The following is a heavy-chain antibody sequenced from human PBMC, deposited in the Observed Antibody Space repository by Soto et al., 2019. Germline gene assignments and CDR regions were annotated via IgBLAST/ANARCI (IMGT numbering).Heavy chain of an antibody. D-gene: IGHD4-17*01. V-gene: IGHV3-23*01. Sequence: EVQLLESGGGLVQPGGSLRLSCAASGFTFSSYAMTWVRQAPGKGLDWVSVVSSTGGSTYYADSVKGRFTISRDNSKNTLYLQMNSLRAEDTAVYYCAKDFKTTVVRAYDYWGRGTLVTVSS. CDR3: AKDFKTTVVRAYDY. CDR2: VSSTGGST. J-gene: IGHJ4*02. CDR1: GFTFSSYA.